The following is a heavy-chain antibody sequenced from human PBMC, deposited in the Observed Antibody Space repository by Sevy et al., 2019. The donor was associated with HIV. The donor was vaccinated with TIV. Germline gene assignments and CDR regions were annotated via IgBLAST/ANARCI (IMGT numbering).Heavy chain of an antibody. D-gene: IGHD2-15*01. CDR1: GFTFSTYA. Sequence: GGSLRLSCAATGFTFSTYAMSWVRQAPGKGLEWVSAVSGGSGGSTYYADSVKGRFTISRDNSKSTLYLQMNSLRAEGTAGYYWAKRGGSTWYFPSAGYFQHWGQGTLVTVSS. V-gene: IGHV3-23*01. J-gene: IGHJ1*01. CDR3: AKRGGSTWYFPSAGYFQH. CDR2: VSGGSGGST.